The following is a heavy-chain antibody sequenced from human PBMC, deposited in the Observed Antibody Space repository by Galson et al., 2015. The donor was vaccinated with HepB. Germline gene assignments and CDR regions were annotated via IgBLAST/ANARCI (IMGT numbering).Heavy chain of an antibody. V-gene: IGHV3-21*01. CDR1: GFTFSSYS. J-gene: IGHJ4*02. CDR3: ARAYSGYDFGFDY. D-gene: IGHD5-12*01. CDR2: ISSSSSYI. Sequence: SLRLSCAASGFTFSSYSMNWVRQAPGKGLEWVSSISSSSSYIYYADSVKGRFTISRDNAKNSLYLQMNSLRAEDTAVYYRARAYSGYDFGFDYWGQGTLVTVSS.